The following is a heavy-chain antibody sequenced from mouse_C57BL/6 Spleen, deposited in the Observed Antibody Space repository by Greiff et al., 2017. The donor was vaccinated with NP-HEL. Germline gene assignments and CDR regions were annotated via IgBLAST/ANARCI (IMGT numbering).Heavy chain of an antibody. Sequence: EVQLQESGPGLVKPSQSLSLTCSVTGYSITSGYYWNWIRQFPGNKLEWMGYISYDGSNNYNPSLKNRISITRDTSKNQFFLKLNSVTTEDTATYYRAREATVLAFYAMDYWGQGTSVTVSS. CDR2: ISYDGSN. CDR3: AREATVLAFYAMDY. J-gene: IGHJ4*01. CDR1: GYSITSGYY. D-gene: IGHD1-1*01. V-gene: IGHV3-6*01.